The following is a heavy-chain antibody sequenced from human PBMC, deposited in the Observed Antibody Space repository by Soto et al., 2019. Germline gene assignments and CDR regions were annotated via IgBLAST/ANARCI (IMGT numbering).Heavy chain of an antibody. V-gene: IGHV4-59*01. CDR3: ARDRRTRGLDY. CDR1: GGSISSYY. CDR2: IYYSGST. J-gene: IGHJ4*02. Sequence: SEALSLTCTVSGGSISSYYWSWIRQPPGKGLEWIGYIYYSGSTNYNPSLKSRVTISVDTSKNQFSLKLSSVTAADTAVYYCARDRRTRGLDYWGQGTLVTVSS. D-gene: IGHD3-10*01.